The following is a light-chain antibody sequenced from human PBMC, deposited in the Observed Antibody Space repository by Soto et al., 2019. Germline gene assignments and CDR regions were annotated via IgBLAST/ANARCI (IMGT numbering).Light chain of an antibody. Sequence: QSALTQPASVSGSPGQSITISCTGTSSDVGTYNFVSWYQQHPGKAPKLMIYEVSSRPSGVSNRFSGSKSGNTASLTISGLQAEDEADYYCVSYIESSLTHWVFGGGTKLTVL. J-gene: IGLJ3*02. CDR1: SSDVGTYNF. CDR3: VSYIESSLTHWV. CDR2: EVS. V-gene: IGLV2-14*01.